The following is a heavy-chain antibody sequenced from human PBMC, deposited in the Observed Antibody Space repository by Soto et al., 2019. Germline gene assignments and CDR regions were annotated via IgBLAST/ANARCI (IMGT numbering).Heavy chain of an antibody. CDR1: GGSISSYY. CDR3: ARTTAVPNTLRSRYSFDY. V-gene: IGHV4-59*01. Sequence: SETLSLTCTVSGGSISSYYWSWIRQPPGKGLEWIGYIYYSGSTNYSPSLKSRVTISVDTSKNQFSLKLSSVTAADTAVYYCARTTAVPNTLRSRYSFDYWGQGTLVTVSS. D-gene: IGHD4-17*01. CDR2: IYYSGST. J-gene: IGHJ4*02.